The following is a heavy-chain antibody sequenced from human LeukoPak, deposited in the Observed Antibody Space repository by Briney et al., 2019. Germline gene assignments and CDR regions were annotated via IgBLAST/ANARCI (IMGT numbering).Heavy chain of an antibody. CDR1: GGSISGYY. J-gene: IGHJ5*02. D-gene: IGHD4-17*01. V-gene: IGHV4-34*01. Sequence: PSETLSLTCTVSGGSISGYYWSWIRQPPGKGLEWIGEINHSGSTNYNPSLKSRVTISVDTSKNQFSLKLSSVTAADTAVYYCATTVHTRLGWFDPWGQGTLVTVSS. CDR2: INHSGST. CDR3: ATTVHTRLGWFDP.